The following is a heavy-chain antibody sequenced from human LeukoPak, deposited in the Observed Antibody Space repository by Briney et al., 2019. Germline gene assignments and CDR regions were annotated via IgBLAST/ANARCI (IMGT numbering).Heavy chain of an antibody. CDR1: GGSFSGYY. D-gene: IGHD3-10*01. J-gene: IGHJ5*02. V-gene: IGHV4-34*01. Sequence: PSETLSLTCAVYGGSFSGYYWSWIRQPPGKGLEWVGEINHSGSTNYNPSLKSRVTISADTSQNQFSLKLNSVAAADTAVYYCARSRLLLWFEVWRPWGDNWFDPWGQGNLVTVSS. CDR3: ARSRLLLWFEVWRPWGDNWFDP. CDR2: INHSGST.